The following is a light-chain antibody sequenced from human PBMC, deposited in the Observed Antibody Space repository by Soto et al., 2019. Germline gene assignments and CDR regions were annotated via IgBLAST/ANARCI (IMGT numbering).Light chain of an antibody. Sequence: EIVMTQSPATLSVSPGETATLSCRASQRVATPLAWYQQKPGQAPRLLIYGAYYRATGIPARFSGSGSETDFTLTISSLQSEDFAVYYCQQYHNWPPFTFGPGTKVDV. V-gene: IGKV3-15*01. CDR3: QQYHNWPPFT. CDR2: GAY. CDR1: QRVATP. J-gene: IGKJ3*01.